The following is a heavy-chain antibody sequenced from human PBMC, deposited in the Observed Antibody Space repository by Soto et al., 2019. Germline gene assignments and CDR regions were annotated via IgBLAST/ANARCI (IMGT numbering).Heavy chain of an antibody. CDR1: GGTFDAYT. Sequence: QVQLVQSGAEVRKPGSSVRVSCKASGGTFDAYTITWVRQAPGQGLEWMGGIIPLFGTANYAQKFQGRVTITPDESTTTAHMELSSLRSEDTAVYFCARLGTKAMDVWGQGTTVTIS. CDR2: IIPLFGTA. CDR3: ARLGTKAMDV. J-gene: IGHJ6*02. V-gene: IGHV1-69*01. D-gene: IGHD2-2*01.